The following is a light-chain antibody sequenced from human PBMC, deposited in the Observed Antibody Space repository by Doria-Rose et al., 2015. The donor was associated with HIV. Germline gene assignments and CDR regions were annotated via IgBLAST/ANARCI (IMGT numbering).Light chain of an antibody. CDR3: QQSYSTPRT. CDR1: QTIYNY. V-gene: IGKV1-39*01. J-gene: IGKJ1*01. CDR2: AAS. Sequence: TQSPSSLSASVGDRVTISCRASQTIYNYLNWYQQIPGMAPNLLIYAASNLQSGVPSRFSGSGSGTDFTLTISSLHPEDLATYYCQQSYSTPRTFGQGTKVVI.